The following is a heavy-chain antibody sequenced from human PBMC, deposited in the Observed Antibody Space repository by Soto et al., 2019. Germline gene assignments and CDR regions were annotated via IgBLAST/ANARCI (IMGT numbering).Heavy chain of an antibody. CDR2: ISGSGGST. J-gene: IGHJ5*02. CDR1: GFTFSSYA. D-gene: IGHD2-15*01. CDR3: AKLTAGYCSGGSCLNWFAP. V-gene: IGHV3-23*01. Sequence: GGSLRLSCAASGFTFSSYAMSWVRQAPGKGLEWVSAISGSGGSTYYADSVKGRFTISRDNSKNTLYLQMNSLRAEDTAVYYCAKLTAGYCSGGSCLNWFAPWGQGTLVTVSS.